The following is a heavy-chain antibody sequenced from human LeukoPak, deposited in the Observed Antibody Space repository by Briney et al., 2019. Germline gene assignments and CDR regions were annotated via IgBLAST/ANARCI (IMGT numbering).Heavy chain of an antibody. Sequence: PGGSLRLSCAASGFTFSSYGMHCVRQAPGKGLEWVAVIWYDGSNKYYADSVMGRFTISRDNSKNTLYLQMNSLRAEDTAVYYCARDRGSYWDGGNDYWGQGTLVTVSS. CDR1: GFTFSSYG. CDR2: IWYDGSNK. V-gene: IGHV3-33*01. J-gene: IGHJ4*02. D-gene: IGHD1-26*01. CDR3: ARDRGSYWDGGNDY.